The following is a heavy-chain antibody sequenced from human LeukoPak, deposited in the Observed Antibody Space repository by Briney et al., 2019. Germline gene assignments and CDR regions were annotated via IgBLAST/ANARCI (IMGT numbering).Heavy chain of an antibody. CDR3: AREEMITFGGVIVRTFDY. D-gene: IGHD3-16*02. CDR1: GYTFTGYY. J-gene: IGHJ4*02. CDR2: INPNSGGT. Sequence: ASVKVSCKASGYTFTGYYMHWVRQAPGQGLEWMGWINPNSGGTNYAQKFQGRVTMTRDTSISTAYMELSRLRSDDTAVYYCAREEMITFGGVIVRTFDYWGQGTLVTVSP. V-gene: IGHV1-2*02.